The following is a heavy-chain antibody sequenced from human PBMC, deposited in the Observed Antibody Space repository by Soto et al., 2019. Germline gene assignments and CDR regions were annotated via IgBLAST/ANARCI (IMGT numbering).Heavy chain of an antibody. CDR3: ARGDYYGSGTAPGYYYGMDV. CDR2: IYYSGST. CDR1: GGSISSGDYY. J-gene: IGHJ6*02. Sequence: SETLSLTCTVSGGSISSGDYYWSWIRQPPGKGLEWIGYIYYSGSTYYNPSLKSRVTISVDTSKNQFSLKLSSVTAADTAVYYCARGDYYGSGTAPGYYYGMDVWGQGTTVTVSS. D-gene: IGHD3-10*01. V-gene: IGHV4-30-4*01.